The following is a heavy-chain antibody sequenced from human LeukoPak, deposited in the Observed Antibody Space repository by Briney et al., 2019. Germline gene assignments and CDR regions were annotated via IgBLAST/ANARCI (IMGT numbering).Heavy chain of an antibody. CDR1: GLTFSSYW. Sequence: PGGSLRLSCAVSGLTFSSYWMSWVRQAPGKGLEWVANIKQDGSEKYYVDSVKGRFTISRDNAKNSLFLQMNSLRAEDTAVYYCAKDQAWLRFDYWGQGTLVTVSS. CDR3: AKDQAWLRFDY. V-gene: IGHV3-7*01. CDR2: IKQDGSEK. D-gene: IGHD5-12*01. J-gene: IGHJ4*02.